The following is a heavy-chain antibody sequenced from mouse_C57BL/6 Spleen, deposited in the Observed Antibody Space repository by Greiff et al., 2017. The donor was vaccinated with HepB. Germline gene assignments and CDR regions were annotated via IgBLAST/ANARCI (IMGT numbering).Heavy chain of an antibody. J-gene: IGHJ2*01. V-gene: IGHV1-18*01. CDR3: ARYAVYGSSYYFDY. CDR1: GYTFTDYN. Sequence: EVQLQQSGPELVKPGASVKIPCKASGYTFTDYNMDWVKQSHGKSLEWIGDINPNNGGTIYNQKFKGKATLTVDKSSSTAYMELRSLTSEDTAVYYCARYAVYGSSYYFDYWGQGTTLTVSS. D-gene: IGHD1-1*01. CDR2: INPNNGGT.